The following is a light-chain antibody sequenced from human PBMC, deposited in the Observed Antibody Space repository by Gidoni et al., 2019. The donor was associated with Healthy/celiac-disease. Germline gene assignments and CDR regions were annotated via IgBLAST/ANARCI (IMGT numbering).Light chain of an antibody. Sequence: QSALSLPASLSGSPVPAITISCTGTSSDVGAYNYVSWYQQHPGKAPKLMIDDVSNRPSGVSNRFSGAKSGNTASLTISGLQAEDEADYYCSSYTSSSTVVFGGGTKLTVL. V-gene: IGLV2-14*03. CDR2: DVS. CDR3: SSYTSSSTVV. J-gene: IGLJ2*01. CDR1: SSDVGAYNY.